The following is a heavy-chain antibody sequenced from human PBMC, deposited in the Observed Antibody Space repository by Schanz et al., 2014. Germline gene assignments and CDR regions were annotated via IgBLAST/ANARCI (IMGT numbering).Heavy chain of an antibody. V-gene: IGHV3-7*01. D-gene: IGHD7-27*01. CDR3: AKYGGELGVSFEY. CDR1: GFTFSSYA. J-gene: IGHJ4*02. CDR2: IKQDGSEK. Sequence: VQLVDSGGGLVKPGGSLRFSCAASGFTFSSYAMSWVRQAPGEGLEWVANIKQDGSEKYYVDSVKGRFTISRDNAKNSLYLQMNSLRPEDTAVYYCAKYGGELGVSFEYWGQGTLVTVSS.